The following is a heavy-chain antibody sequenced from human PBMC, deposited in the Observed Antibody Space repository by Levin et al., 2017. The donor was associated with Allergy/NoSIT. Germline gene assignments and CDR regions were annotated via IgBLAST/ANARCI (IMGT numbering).Heavy chain of an antibody. J-gene: IGHJ4*02. V-gene: IGHV4-34*01. CDR3: ARRRGVMGRLDY. CDR2: INHSGST. D-gene: IGHD2-21*01. CDR1: GRSFSGYY. Sequence: SETLSLTCAVYGRSFSGYYWSWIRQPPGKGLEWIGEINHSGSTNYNPSLKSRVTISVDTSKNQFSLKLSSVTAADTAVYYCARRRGVMGRLDYWGQGTLVTVSS.